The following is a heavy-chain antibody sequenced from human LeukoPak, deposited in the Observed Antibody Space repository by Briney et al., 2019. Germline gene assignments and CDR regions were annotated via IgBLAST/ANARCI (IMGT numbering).Heavy chain of an antibody. J-gene: IGHJ4*02. D-gene: IGHD5-18*01. CDR3: ARGSGYSYGWIDY. V-gene: IGHV3-21*04. CDR2: ISSSSSYI. CDR1: GFTFSNAW. Sequence: GGSLRLSCAASGFTFSNAWMSWVRQAPGKGLEWVSSISSSSSYIYYADSVKGRFTISRDNSKNTLYLQMNSLRAEDTAVYYCARGSGYSYGWIDYWGQGTLVTVSS.